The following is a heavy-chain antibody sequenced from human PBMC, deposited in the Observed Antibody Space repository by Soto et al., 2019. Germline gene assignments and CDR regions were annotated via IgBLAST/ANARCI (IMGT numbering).Heavy chain of an antibody. D-gene: IGHD2-8*01. Sequence: PGGSLRLSCAAAGFTFSSYGMHWVRQAPGKGLEWVAVIWYDGSNKYYADSVKGRFTISRDNSKNTLYLQMNSLRAEDTAVYYCAREGTYCTNGVCLTDSSDMDAWGQRTTVTISS. CDR3: AREGTYCTNGVCLTDSSDMDA. J-gene: IGHJ6*02. V-gene: IGHV3-33*01. CDR2: IWYDGSNK. CDR1: GFTFSSYG.